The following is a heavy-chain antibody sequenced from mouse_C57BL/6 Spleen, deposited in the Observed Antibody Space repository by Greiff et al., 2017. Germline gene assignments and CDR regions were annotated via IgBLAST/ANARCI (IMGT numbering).Heavy chain of an antibody. CDR3: ARVIYDGYYGWYFDV. D-gene: IGHD2-3*01. V-gene: IGHV5-4*01. Sequence: EVQLQESGGGLVKPGGSLKLSCAASGFTFSSYAMSWVRQTPEKRLEWVATISDGGSYTYYPDNVKGRFTISRDNAKNNLYLQMSHLKSEDTAMYYCARVIYDGYYGWYFDVWGTGTTVTVSS. CDR1: GFTFSSYA. CDR2: ISDGGSYT. J-gene: IGHJ1*03.